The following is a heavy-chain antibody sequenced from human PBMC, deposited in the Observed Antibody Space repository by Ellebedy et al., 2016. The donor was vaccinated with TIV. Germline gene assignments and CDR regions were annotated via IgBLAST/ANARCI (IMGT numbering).Heavy chain of an antibody. CDR2: FDPEDGET. J-gene: IGHJ6*03. D-gene: IGHD1-26*01. CDR1: GYTLTELS. Sequence: ASVKVSXKVSGYTLTELSMHWVRQAPGKGLEWMGGFDPEDGETIYAQKFQGRVTMTEDTSTDTAYMELSSLRSEDTAVYYCATDQGASRDYYYYMDVWGKGTTVTVSS. CDR3: ATDQGASRDYYYYMDV. V-gene: IGHV1-24*01.